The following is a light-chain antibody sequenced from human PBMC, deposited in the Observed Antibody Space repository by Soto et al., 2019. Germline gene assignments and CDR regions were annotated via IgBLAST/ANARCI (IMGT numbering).Light chain of an antibody. Sequence: EIVLTQSPATLSLSPGERATLSCRASQSVSTFLAWYQHKPGQAPRLLFYDASTRATGIPDRFSCSGSQRDFTLTISRLEPEDSAIYYCQQFGSSPITFGQGTRLEIK. V-gene: IGKV3-11*02. CDR2: DAS. J-gene: IGKJ5*01. CDR3: QQFGSSPIT. CDR1: QSVSTF.